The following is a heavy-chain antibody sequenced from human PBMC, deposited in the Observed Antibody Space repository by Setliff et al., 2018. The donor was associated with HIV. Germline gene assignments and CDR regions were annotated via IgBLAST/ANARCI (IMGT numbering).Heavy chain of an antibody. J-gene: IGHJ4*02. CDR2: IYYSGST. CDR1: GGSISSHY. CDR3: AGEYSSGWYSGHY. Sequence: SETLSLTCTVSGGSISSHYWSWIRQPPGKGLEWIGSIYYSGSTNYNPSLKCRVTISVDTSKNQFSLRLSSVTAADTAVYYCAGEYSSGWYSGHYWGQGTLVTVSS. V-gene: IGHV4-59*11. D-gene: IGHD6-19*01.